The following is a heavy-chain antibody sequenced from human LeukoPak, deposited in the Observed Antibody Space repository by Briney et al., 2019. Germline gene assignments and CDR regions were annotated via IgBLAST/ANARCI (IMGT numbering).Heavy chain of an antibody. V-gene: IGHV6-1*01. J-gene: IGHJ5*02. CDR1: GDSVSSNSVT. CDR2: TYYRSTWYN. Sequence: SQTLSLTCAISGDSVSSNSVTWNWTRQSPSRALECLGRTYYRSTWYNDYAVSVRGRITVNPDTSKNQFSLHLNSVTPEDTAVYYCARRLTQYDCFDPWGQGILVTVSS. D-gene: IGHD2-2*01. CDR3: ARRLTQYDCFDP.